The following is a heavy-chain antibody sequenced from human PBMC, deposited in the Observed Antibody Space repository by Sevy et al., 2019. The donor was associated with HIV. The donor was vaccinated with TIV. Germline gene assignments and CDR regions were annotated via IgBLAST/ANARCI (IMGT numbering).Heavy chain of an antibody. CDR3: VRDPPDGQWQPFDY. V-gene: IGHV3-48*02. J-gene: IGHJ4*02. CDR2: ISSGTSTSTT. CDR1: GFTFSSYS. D-gene: IGHD6-19*01. Sequence: GGSLRLSCVGSGFTFSSYSMDWVRQAPGKGLEWISYISSGTSTSTTDYADSVKGRFTISRDNAKNSLYLQMNSLRDEDTAVHYCVRDPPDGQWQPFDYWGQGTLVTVSS.